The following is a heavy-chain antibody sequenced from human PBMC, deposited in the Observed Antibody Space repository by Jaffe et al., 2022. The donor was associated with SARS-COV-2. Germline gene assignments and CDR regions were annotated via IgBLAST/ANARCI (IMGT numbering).Heavy chain of an antibody. J-gene: IGHJ6*03. CDR1: GGSFSAYY. CDR3: AREIYYYSYYYMDV. V-gene: IGHV4-34*01. CDR2: ITESGST. Sequence: QVQLQQWGAGLLKPSGTLSLTCVVNGGSFSAYYWTWIRQSPGKGLEWIGQITESGSTNYNPSLSGRVTISADPSKNQFSLTLGSVTAADTAVYYCAREIYYYSYYYMDVWGKGTTVTVFS.